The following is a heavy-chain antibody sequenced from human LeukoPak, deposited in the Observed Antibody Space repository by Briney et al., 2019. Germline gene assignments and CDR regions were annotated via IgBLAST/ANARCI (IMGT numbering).Heavy chain of an antibody. J-gene: IGHJ6*02. V-gene: IGHV1-18*01. D-gene: IGHD3-10*01. Sequence: GASVKVSCKASGYTFTSYGISWVRQAPGQGLEWMGWISAYNGNTNYAQKFQGRVTMTTDTSTCTAYMELRSLRSDDTAVYYCARDPEVSYGSENYYNGMDVWGQGTTVTVSS. CDR2: ISAYNGNT. CDR3: ARDPEVSYGSENYYNGMDV. CDR1: GYTFTSYG.